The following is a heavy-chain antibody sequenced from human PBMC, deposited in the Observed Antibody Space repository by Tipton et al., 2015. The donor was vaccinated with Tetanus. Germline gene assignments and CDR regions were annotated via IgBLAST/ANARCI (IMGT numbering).Heavy chain of an antibody. CDR2: IYYSGST. V-gene: IGHV4-31*03. CDR1: GGSISSGGYY. J-gene: IGHJ4*02. D-gene: IGHD4-17*01. CDR3: ARSSYGDYVEWVIDY. Sequence: TLSLTCTVSGGSISSGGYYWSWIRQHPGKGLEWIGYIYYSGSTYYNPSLKSRVTISVDTSKNQFSLKLSSVTAADTAVYYCARSSYGDYVEWVIDYWGQGTLVTVSS.